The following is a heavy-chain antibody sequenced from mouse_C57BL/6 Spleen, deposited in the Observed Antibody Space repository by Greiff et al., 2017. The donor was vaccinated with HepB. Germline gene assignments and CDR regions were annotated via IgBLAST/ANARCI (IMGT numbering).Heavy chain of an antibody. CDR2: ISDGGSYT. CDR1: GFTFSSYA. V-gene: IGHV5-4*01. Sequence: DVQLVESGGGLVKPGGSLKLSCAASGFTFSSYAMSWVRQTPEKRLEWVATISDGGSYTYYPDNVKGRFTISRDNAKNNLYLQMSHLKSEDTAMYYCARERLGRAWFAYWGQGTLVTVSA. CDR3: ARERLGRAWFAY. J-gene: IGHJ3*01. D-gene: IGHD4-1*01.